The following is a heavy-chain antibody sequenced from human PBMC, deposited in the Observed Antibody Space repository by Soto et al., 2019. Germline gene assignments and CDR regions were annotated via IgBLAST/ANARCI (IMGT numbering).Heavy chain of an antibody. V-gene: IGHV4-30-2*01. CDR2: IYHSGST. CDR3: ARAIGMGAASFDAFDI. Sequence: SGTLSLTCAVSGGSISSGGYSWSWIRQPPGKGLEWIGYIYHSGSTYYNPSLKSRVTISVDRSKNQFSLKLSSVTAADTAVYYCARAIGMGAASFDAFDIWGQGTMVTVSS. CDR1: GGSISSGGYS. D-gene: IGHD1-26*01. J-gene: IGHJ3*02.